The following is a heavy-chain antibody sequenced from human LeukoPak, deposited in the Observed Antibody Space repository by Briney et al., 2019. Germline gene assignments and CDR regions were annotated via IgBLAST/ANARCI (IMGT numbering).Heavy chain of an antibody. CDR1: GFPFSSYW. Sequence: GGSLRLSCAASGFPFSSYWMSWVRQAPGKGLEWVANIKQDGSEKYCVDSVKGRFTISRDNAKNSLYLQMNSLRAEDTAVYFCARGTNWSPLDFDYWGQGTLVTVSS. J-gene: IGHJ4*02. D-gene: IGHD1-20*01. V-gene: IGHV3-7*01. CDR2: IKQDGSEK. CDR3: ARGTNWSPLDFDY.